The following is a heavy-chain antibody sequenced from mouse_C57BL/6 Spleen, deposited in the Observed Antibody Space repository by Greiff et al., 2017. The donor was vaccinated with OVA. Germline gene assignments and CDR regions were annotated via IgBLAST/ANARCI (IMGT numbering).Heavy chain of an antibody. CDR1: GFTFSSYT. CDR2: ISGGGGDT. Sequence: EVMLVESGGGLVKPGGSLKLSCAASGFTFSSYTMSWVRQTPEKRLEWVATISGGGGDTYYPDSVQGRFTISRDNAKNTLYLQMSSLRSEDTALYYCARPPRYYGSSSYLDYWGQGTTLTVSS. D-gene: IGHD1-1*01. CDR3: ARPPRYYGSSSYLDY. V-gene: IGHV5-9*01. J-gene: IGHJ2*01.